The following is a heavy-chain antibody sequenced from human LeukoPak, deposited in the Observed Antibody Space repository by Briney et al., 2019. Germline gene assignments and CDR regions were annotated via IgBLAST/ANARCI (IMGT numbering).Heavy chain of an antibody. CDR3: VREGLFY. CDR2: TSGSSSYI. V-gene: IGHV3-21*01. J-gene: IGHJ4*02. CDR1: GFTFSSYS. D-gene: IGHD3-22*01. Sequence: GGSPRLPCAASGFTFSSYSMNWVRQAPGKGLEWVSSTSGSSSYIYYADSVKGRFTISRDNAKNSLYLQMNSLRAEDTAVYYCVREGLFYWGQGTLVTVSS.